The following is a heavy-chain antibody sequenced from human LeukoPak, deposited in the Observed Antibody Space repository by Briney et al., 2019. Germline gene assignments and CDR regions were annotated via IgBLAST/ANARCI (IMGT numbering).Heavy chain of an antibody. J-gene: IGHJ4*02. D-gene: IGHD3-10*01. CDR2: ISSSGSTI. V-gene: IGHV3-48*04. Sequence: GGSLRLSCAASGFTFSSYSMNWVRQAPGKGLEWVSYISSSGSTIYYADSVKGRFTISRDNAKNSLYLQMNSLRAEDTAVYYCARSPGDYFDYWGQGTLVTVSS. CDR3: ARSPGDYFDY. CDR1: GFTFSSYS.